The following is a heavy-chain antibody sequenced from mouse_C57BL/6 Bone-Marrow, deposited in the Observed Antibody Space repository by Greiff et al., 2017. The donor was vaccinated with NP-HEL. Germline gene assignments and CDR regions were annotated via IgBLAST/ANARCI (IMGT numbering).Heavy chain of an antibody. CDR3: ARPYDGYYLGFAY. CDR2: IWSDGST. D-gene: IGHD2-3*01. J-gene: IGHJ3*01. CDR1: GFSLTSYG. V-gene: IGHV2-6*03. Sequence: VKLQESGPGLVAPSQSLSITCTVSGFSLTSYGVHWVRQPPGKGLEWLVVIWSDGSTTYNSALKSRLSISKDNSKSQVFLKMNSLQTDDTAMYYCARPYDGYYLGFAYWGQGTLVTVSA.